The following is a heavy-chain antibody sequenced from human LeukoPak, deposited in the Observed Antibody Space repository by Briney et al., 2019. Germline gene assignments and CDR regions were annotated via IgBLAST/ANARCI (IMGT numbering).Heavy chain of an antibody. CDR2: ISYDGSTK. CDR3: ARELDPTFDY. CDR1: GFTFSSYG. J-gene: IGHJ4*02. Sequence: QSGGSLRLSCAASGFTFSSYGIHWVRQAPGKGLEWVAFISYDGSTKYYADSVKGRFTISRDNAKNSLYLQMNSLTAEDTAVYYCARELDPTFDYWGQGTLVTVSS. V-gene: IGHV3-30*03.